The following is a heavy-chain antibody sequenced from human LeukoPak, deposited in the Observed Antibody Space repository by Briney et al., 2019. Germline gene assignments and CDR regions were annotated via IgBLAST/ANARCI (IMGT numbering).Heavy chain of an antibody. CDR2: ISSSSSYI. V-gene: IGHV3-21*01. D-gene: IGHD4-11*01. CDR1: GFTFSSYS. Sequence: GGSLRLSCAASGFTFSSYSMNWVRQAPGKGLEWVSSISSSSSYIYYADSVKGRFTISRDNAKNSLHLQMNSLRAEDTAVYYCARDPHDYIGPWGQGTLVTVSS. J-gene: IGHJ5*02. CDR3: ARDPHDYIGP.